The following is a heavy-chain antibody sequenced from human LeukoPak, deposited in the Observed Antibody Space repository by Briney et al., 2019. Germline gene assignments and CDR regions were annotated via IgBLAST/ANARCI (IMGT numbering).Heavy chain of an antibody. Sequence: GGSLRLTCAASGFIFSTYWMSWVRQAPGKGLEWVANIKEDGSESHYVDSVKGRFTISRDNAKNSLYLQMNSLRAEDTAVYYCAKPQERYYYDSSGYGYWGQGTLVTVSS. CDR2: IKEDGSES. V-gene: IGHV3-7*03. CDR1: GFIFSTYW. J-gene: IGHJ4*02. CDR3: AKPQERYYYDSSGYGY. D-gene: IGHD3-22*01.